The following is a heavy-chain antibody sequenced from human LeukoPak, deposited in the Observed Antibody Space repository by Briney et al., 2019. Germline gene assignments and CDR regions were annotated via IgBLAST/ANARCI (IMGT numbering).Heavy chain of an antibody. J-gene: IGHJ4*02. CDR2: IWYDGSNK. CDR3: ARGRGFRITFPSSSWYRY. Sequence: QPGRSLRLSCAASGFTFSSYGMHWVRQAPGKGLEWVAVIWYDGSNKYYADSVKGRFTISRDNSKNTLYLQMNSLRAEDTAVYYCARGRGFRITFPSSSWYRYWGQGTLVTVSS. CDR1: GFTFSSYG. V-gene: IGHV3-33*01. D-gene: IGHD6-13*01.